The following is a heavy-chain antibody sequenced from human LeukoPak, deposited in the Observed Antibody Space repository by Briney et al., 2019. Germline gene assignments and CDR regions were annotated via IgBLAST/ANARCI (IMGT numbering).Heavy chain of an antibody. V-gene: IGHV4-39*07. Sequence: PSETLSLTCTVSGASISSSSFYWGWIRQPPGKGLEWIGSISYSGSTYYNPSLKSRVTISVDTSKNQFSLKLSSVTAADTAVYYCARVPRPSITMIVVGYFDYWGQGTLVTVSS. CDR2: ISYSGST. CDR1: GASISSSSFY. J-gene: IGHJ4*02. CDR3: ARVPRPSITMIVVGYFDY. D-gene: IGHD3-22*01.